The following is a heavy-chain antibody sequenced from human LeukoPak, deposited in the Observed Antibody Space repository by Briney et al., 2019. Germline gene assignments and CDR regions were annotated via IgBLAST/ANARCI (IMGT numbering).Heavy chain of an antibody. CDR1: GSTFADYY. V-gene: IGHV1-2*02. CDR2: INPNNGGT. D-gene: IGHD2-21*01. Sequence: GASVKVSCKASGSTFADYYIHWVRQAPGQGLEWMGWINPNNGGTNYAQKFQGRVTMTRDTSISTAYMELSRLRSDDTAVYYCAGGYLQTQFDYWGQGTLVTVSS. J-gene: IGHJ4*02. CDR3: AGGYLQTQFDY.